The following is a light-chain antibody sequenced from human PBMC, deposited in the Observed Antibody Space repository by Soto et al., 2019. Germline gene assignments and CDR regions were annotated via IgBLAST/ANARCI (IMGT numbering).Light chain of an antibody. V-gene: IGLV2-14*01. Sequence: QSALTQPASVSGSPGQSITISCTGTNSDVGTYNFVSWYQQHPGKVPKLLIYEVSNRPSGVSNRFSGSKSGNTASLTISGLQAEDEADYYCNAITSTNSWAFGGGTKLTVL. CDR1: NSDVGTYNF. J-gene: IGLJ3*02. CDR3: NAITSTNSWA. CDR2: EVS.